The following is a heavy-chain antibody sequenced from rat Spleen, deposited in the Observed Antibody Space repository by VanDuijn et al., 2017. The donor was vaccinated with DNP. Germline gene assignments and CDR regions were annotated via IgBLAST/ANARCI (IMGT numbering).Heavy chain of an antibody. CDR3: ARHYGGYLYYFDY. CDR1: GFTLTDYF. Sequence: EVQLVESGGGLVQPGRSLKISCEVSGFTLTDYFMAWVCQAPKKGLEWVAYIDYAGTSMKYGDSVKGRFTITSENAKSTLYLQMNSLRSEDTATYYCARHYGGYLYYFDYWGQGVMVTVSS. D-gene: IGHD1-11*01. V-gene: IGHV5-22*01. J-gene: IGHJ2*01. CDR2: IDYAGTSM.